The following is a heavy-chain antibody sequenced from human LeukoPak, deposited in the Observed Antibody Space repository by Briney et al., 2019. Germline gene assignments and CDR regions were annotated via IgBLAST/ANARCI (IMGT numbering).Heavy chain of an antibody. D-gene: IGHD6-6*01. Sequence: PSETLSLTRTVSGGSISSSSYYWGWIRQPPGKGLEWIGSIYYSGSTYYNPSLKSRVTISVDTSKNQFSLKLSSVTAADTAVYYCASTKLPAHYYYYYYMDVWGKGTTVTVSS. J-gene: IGHJ6*03. V-gene: IGHV4-39*01. CDR3: ASTKLPAHYYYYYYMDV. CDR2: IYYSGST. CDR1: GGSISSSSYY.